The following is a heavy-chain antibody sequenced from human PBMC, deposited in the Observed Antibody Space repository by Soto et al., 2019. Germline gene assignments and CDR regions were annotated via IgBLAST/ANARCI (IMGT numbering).Heavy chain of an antibody. D-gene: IGHD2-15*01. CDR1: GGSFSGYY. CDR3: ARGLVGGYYYYMDV. CDR2: INHSGST. V-gene: IGHV4-34*01. J-gene: IGHJ6*03. Sequence: SETLSLTCAVYGGSFSGYYWSWIRQPPGKGLGWIGEINHSGSTNYNPSLKSRVTISVDTSKNQFSLKLSSVTAADTAVYYCARGLVGGYYYYMDVWGKGTTVTVSS.